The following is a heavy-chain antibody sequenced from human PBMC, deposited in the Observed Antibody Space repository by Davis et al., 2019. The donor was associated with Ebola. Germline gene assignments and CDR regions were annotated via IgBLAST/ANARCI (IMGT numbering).Heavy chain of an antibody. CDR3: ARLLATVNHYFDY. V-gene: IGHV4-39*01. D-gene: IGHD4-17*01. J-gene: IGHJ4*02. CDR1: GGSVSSGSYY. CDR2: IYYSGST. Sequence: MPSETLSLTCTVSGGSVSSGSYYWTWIRQPPEKGLEWIGSIYYSGSTYYNPSLKSRVTISVDTSKNQFSLKLSSVIAADTAVYYCARLLATVNHYFDYWGQGTLVTVSS.